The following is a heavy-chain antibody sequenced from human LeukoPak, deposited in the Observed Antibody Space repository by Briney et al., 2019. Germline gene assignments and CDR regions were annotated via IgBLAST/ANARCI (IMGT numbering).Heavy chain of an antibody. J-gene: IGHJ1*01. CDR3: ARGSNPRYFQH. Sequence: SETLSLTRTVSGGSISSGGYYWSWIRQPPGKGLEWIGYIYHSGSTYYNPSLKSRVTISVDRSKNQFSLKLSSVTAADTAVYYCARGSNPRYFQHWGQGTLVTVSS. V-gene: IGHV4-30-2*01. D-gene: IGHD4-11*01. CDR2: IYHSGST. CDR1: GGSISSGGYY.